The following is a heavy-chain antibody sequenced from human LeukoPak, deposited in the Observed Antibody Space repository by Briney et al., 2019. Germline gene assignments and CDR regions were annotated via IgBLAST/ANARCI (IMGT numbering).Heavy chain of an antibody. CDR2: IRYDGSNK. Sequence: GALRLSCAASGFTFGSYGMHWVRQAPGKGLEWVAFIRYDGSNKYYADSVKGRFTISRDNSKNTLYLQMNSLRAEDTAVYYCAKSSRYYYYMDVWGKGTTVTVSS. CDR1: GFTFGSYG. J-gene: IGHJ6*03. CDR3: AKSSRYYYYMDV. V-gene: IGHV3-30*02.